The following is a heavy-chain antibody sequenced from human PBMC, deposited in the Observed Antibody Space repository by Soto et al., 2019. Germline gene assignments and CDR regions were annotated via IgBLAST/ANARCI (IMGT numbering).Heavy chain of an antibody. D-gene: IGHD2-15*01. Sequence: PGGSLRLSCAASGFTFCSYWMHWVRQAPGKGLVWVSRINIDGTTTSYADSVKGRFTISRDNAKNTLYLQMNSLRAEDTAVYYCAREAWYDAFDIWGQGTMVTVSS. CDR3: AREAWYDAFDI. CDR1: GFTFCSYW. V-gene: IGHV3-74*01. CDR2: INIDGTTT. J-gene: IGHJ3*02.